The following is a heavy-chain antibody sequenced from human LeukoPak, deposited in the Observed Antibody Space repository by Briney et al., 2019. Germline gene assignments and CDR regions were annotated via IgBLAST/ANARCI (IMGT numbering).Heavy chain of an antibody. V-gene: IGHV1-69*04. CDR1: GGTFSSYA. J-gene: IGHJ4*02. CDR2: IIPILGIA. CDR3: ATGIAVAGRMGATGY. Sequence: SVKVSCKASGGTFSSYAISWVRQAPGQGHEWMGRIIPILGIANYAQKFQGRVTITADKSTSTAYMELSSLRSEDTAVYYCATGIAVAGRMGATGYWGQGTLVTVSS. D-gene: IGHD6-19*01.